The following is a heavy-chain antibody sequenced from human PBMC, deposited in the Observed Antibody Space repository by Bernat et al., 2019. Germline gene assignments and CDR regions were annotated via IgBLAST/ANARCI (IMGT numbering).Heavy chain of an antibody. V-gene: IGHV1-46*01. Sequence: QVQLEQSGAEVKKPGASVKVSCKASGYTFSTYFMHWVRQAPGQGLEWMGVINPSDRSTSYAQKFQGRVTMTRDTSTSTVHMELSSLRFEDTAVYYCGRDKEPSTAAAGPEYWGQGSLVTVSS. D-gene: IGHD6-13*01. CDR1: GYTFSTYF. J-gene: IGHJ4*02. CDR3: GRDKEPSTAAAGPEY. CDR2: INPSDRST.